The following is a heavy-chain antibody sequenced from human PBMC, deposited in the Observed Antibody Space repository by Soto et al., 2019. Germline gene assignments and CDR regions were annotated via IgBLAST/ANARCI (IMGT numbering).Heavy chain of an antibody. CDR1: CFSLSTSGMC. V-gene: IGHV2-70*01. CDR3: ARPIGSHTSWGAFDI. CDR2: IDWDDDK. Sequence: LLNPRHTRTLSCTFSCFSLSTSGMCVSWIRQPPGKALEWLSLIDWDDDKYYSTSLKTRLTISKDTSKNQVVLTMTNMDPVDTATYHCARPIGSHTSWGAFDIWGQGTMVTVSS. J-gene: IGHJ3*02. D-gene: IGHD3-16*01.